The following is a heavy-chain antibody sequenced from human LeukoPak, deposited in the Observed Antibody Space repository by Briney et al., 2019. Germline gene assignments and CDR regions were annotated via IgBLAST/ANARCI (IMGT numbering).Heavy chain of an antibody. D-gene: IGHD5-24*01. V-gene: IGHV4-39*01. CDR2: IYSSVYT. Sequence: PSETLSLSCSVSGDSFDNSYCWTWVRQPPGKRPEWIGTIYSSVYTYYNPSLRSRATISGDASRNLFSLKLISVTAADTAVYYCARGSDDYKLGNHWGHGTLVTVSS. J-gene: IGHJ5*02. CDR3: ARGSDDYKLGNH. CDR1: GDSFDNSYC.